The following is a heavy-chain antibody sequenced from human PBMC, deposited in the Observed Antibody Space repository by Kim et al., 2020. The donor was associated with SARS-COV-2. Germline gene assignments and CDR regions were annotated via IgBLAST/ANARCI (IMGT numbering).Heavy chain of an antibody. D-gene: IGHD3-10*01. V-gene: IGHV3-23*01. CDR3: AKASLPPGYFDY. J-gene: IGHJ4*02. CDR2: IGPSGDGT. CDR1: GFTFSSYA. Sequence: GGSLRLSCAASGFTFSSYAMSWVRQAPGKGLEWVSGIGPSGDGTYYTDSVKGRFTISRDNSKNTLYLQMNSLRAEDTAVYYCAKASLPPGYFDYWGQGTLVTVSS.